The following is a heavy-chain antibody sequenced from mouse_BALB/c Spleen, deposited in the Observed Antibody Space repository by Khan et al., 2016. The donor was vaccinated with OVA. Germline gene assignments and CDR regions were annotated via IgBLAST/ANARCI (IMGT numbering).Heavy chain of an antibody. CDR2: ISSGGSYT. V-gene: IGHV5-6-4*01. Sequence: EVELVESGGGLVKPGGSLKLSCAASGFTFSSYTMSWVRQTPEKRLEWVATISSGGSYTYYPDSVKGRFTISRDNAKNTLYLQMSSLKSEDTAMYYCTREDNYDREFAYWGQGTLVTVSA. D-gene: IGHD2-12*01. CDR3: TREDNYDREFAY. J-gene: IGHJ3*01. CDR1: GFTFSSYT.